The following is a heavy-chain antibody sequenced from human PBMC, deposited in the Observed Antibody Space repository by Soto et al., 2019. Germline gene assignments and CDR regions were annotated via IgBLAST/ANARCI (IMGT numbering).Heavy chain of an antibody. CDR2: ISYDGSNK. V-gene: IGHV3-30*18. D-gene: IGHD3-22*01. J-gene: IGHJ4*02. CDR1: GFTFSSYG. CDR3: AKYYDSSGYSGYFDY. Sequence: GGSLRLSCAASGFTFSSYGMHWVRQAPGKGLEWVAVISYDGSNKYYADSVKGRFTISRDNSKNTLYLQMNSLRAEDTAVYYCAKYYDSSGYSGYFDYWGQGTLVTVSS.